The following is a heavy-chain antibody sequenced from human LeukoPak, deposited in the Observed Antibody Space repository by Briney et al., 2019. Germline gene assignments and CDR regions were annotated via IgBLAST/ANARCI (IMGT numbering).Heavy chain of an antibody. Sequence: ASVTVSCKASGYTFTAYYMHWVRQAPGQGLEWMGRINPNSCGTNYAQKFQGRVTMTRDTAISTAYMELSRLRSDDTAVYYCARDHPWGRHYWGQGTLVTVSS. CDR3: ARDHPWGRHY. V-gene: IGHV1-2*06. J-gene: IGHJ4*02. D-gene: IGHD7-27*01. CDR2: INPNSCGT. CDR1: GYTFTAYY.